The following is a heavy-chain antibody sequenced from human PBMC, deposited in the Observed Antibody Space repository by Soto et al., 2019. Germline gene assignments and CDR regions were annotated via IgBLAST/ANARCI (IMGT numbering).Heavy chain of an antibody. D-gene: IGHD3-10*01. CDR1: GFTFSSYW. J-gene: IGHJ6*02. V-gene: IGHV3-74*01. CDR2: INSDGSST. Sequence: PGGSLRLSCAASGFTFSSYWMHWVRQAPGKGLVWVSRINSDGSSTSYADSVKGRFTISRDNAKNTLYLQMNSLRAEDTAVYYCARWGLWFGESQVDGMDVWGQGTTVTVSS. CDR3: ARWGLWFGESQVDGMDV.